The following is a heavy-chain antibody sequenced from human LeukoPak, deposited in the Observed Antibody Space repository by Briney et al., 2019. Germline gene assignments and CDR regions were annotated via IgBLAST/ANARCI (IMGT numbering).Heavy chain of an antibody. Sequence: SQTLSLTCTVSGGSISSGGYYWSWIRQHPGKGLEWIGYIYYSGSTYYNPSLKSRVTISVDTSKNQFSLKLSSVTAADTAVYYCASSDDDYGDSHAFDIWGQGTMVTVSS. CDR1: GGSISSGGYY. D-gene: IGHD4-17*01. V-gene: IGHV4-31*03. CDR2: IYYSGST. CDR3: ASSDDDYGDSHAFDI. J-gene: IGHJ3*02.